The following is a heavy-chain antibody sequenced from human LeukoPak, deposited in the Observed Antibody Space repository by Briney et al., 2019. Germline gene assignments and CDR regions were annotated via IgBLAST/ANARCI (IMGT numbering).Heavy chain of an antibody. J-gene: IGHJ5*02. V-gene: IGHV4-34*01. D-gene: IGHD2-15*01. CDR3: ARYCSGGSCYGTNWFDP. CDR2: INHSGST. CDR1: GGSFSGYY. Sequence: SETLPLTCAVYGGSFSGYYWSWIRQPPGKGLEWIGEINHSGSTNYNPSLKSRVTISVDTSKNQFSLKLSSVTAADTAVYYCARYCSGGSCYGTNWFDPWGQGTLVTVSS.